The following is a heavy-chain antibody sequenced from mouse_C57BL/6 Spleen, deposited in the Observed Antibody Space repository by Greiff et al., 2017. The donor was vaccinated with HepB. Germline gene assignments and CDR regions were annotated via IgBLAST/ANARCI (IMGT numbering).Heavy chain of an antibody. CDR1: GYTFTDYY. D-gene: IGHD1-1*01. Sequence: EVQLQQSGPELVKPGASVKISCKASGYTFTDYYMNWVKQSHGKSLEWIGDINPNNGGTSYNQKFKGKATLTVDKSSSTAYMELRSLTSEDSAVYYCARNDYGRGMDYWGQGTSVTVSS. V-gene: IGHV1-26*01. CDR2: INPNNGGT. CDR3: ARNDYGRGMDY. J-gene: IGHJ4*01.